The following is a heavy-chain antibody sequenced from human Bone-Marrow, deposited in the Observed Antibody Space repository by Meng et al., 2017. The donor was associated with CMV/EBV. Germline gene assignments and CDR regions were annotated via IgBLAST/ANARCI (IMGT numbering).Heavy chain of an antibody. V-gene: IGHV3-9*01. J-gene: IGHJ4*02. CDR3: ARDLTIFGGGY. CDR1: GFTFDDYA. D-gene: IGHD3-3*01. CDR2: ISWNSGSI. Sequence: GGSLRLSCAASGFTFDDYAMHWVRQAPGKGLEWVSGISWNSGSIGYADSVKGRFTISRDNAKNSLYLQMNSLRAEDTAVYYCARDLTIFGGGYWGQGTLVTVSS.